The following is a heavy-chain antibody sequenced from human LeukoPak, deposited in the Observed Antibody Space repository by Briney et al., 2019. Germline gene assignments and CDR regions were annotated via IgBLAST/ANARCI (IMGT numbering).Heavy chain of an antibody. CDR2: INPSGGST. V-gene: IGHV1-46*01. CDR3: ARDVGCSSTSCYVDAFDI. J-gene: IGHJ3*02. D-gene: IGHD2-2*01. CDR1: GYTFTSYY. Sequence: ASVKLSCKASGYTFTSYYMHWVRQAPGQGLEWMGIINPSGGSTSYAQKYQGSVTLARDTSTSTVYMELSSLRSEDTAVYYCARDVGCSSTSCYVDAFDIWGHGITVTVSS.